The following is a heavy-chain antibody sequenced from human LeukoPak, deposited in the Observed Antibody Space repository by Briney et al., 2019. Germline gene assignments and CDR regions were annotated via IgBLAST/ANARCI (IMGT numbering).Heavy chain of an antibody. CDR1: GFTVSSNY. J-gene: IGHJ2*01. D-gene: IGHD6-19*01. CDR3: ARDRAAVAYWYFDL. CDR2: IYSGGST. V-gene: IGHV3-53*01. Sequence: GGSLRLSCAASGFTVSSNYMSWVRQAPGKGLEWVSVIYSGGSTYYADSVKGRFTISRDNSKSTLYLQMNSLRAEDTAVYYCARDRAAVAYWYFDLWGRGTLVTVSS.